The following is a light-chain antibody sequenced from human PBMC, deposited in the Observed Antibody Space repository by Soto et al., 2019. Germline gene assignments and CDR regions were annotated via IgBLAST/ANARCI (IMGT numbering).Light chain of an antibody. V-gene: IGKV3-11*01. CDR3: QQRSNWPSIT. CDR2: DAS. CDR1: QSVSSY. Sequence: EIVLPQSPATLSLSPGERAPLSCRASQSVSSYLAWYQQTPGQAPRLLIYDASNRATGIPARFSGSGSGTDFTLTINSLEPEDFAVYYCQQRSNWPSITFGQGTRLEIK. J-gene: IGKJ5*01.